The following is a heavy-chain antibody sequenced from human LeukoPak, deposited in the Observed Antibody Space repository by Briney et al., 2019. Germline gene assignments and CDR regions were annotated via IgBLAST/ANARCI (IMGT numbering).Heavy chain of an antibody. V-gene: IGHV3-66*01. Sequence: PGGSLRLSCAASGFTVSSYYMSWVRQAPGEGLDWVSVIYSGGSAYYADSVKGRFTISRDNSKNTLYLQINSLRAEDTAVYYCARDLGRGYSNYWGQGTLVTVSS. D-gene: IGHD3-16*01. CDR1: GFTVSSYY. J-gene: IGHJ4*02. CDR3: ARDLGRGYSNY. CDR2: IYSGGSA.